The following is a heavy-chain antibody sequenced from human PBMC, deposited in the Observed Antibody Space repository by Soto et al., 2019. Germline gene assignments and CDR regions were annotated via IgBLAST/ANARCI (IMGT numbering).Heavy chain of an antibody. J-gene: IGHJ5*02. CDR3: ARAGAGATGRALWFDP. Sequence: GGSLRLSCAASGFTFSSYSMNWVRQAPGKGLEWVSSISSSSSYIYYADSVKGRFTISRDNAKNSLYLQMNSLRAEDTAVYYCARAGAGATGRALWFDPWGQGTLVTVSS. CDR2: ISSSSSYI. V-gene: IGHV3-21*01. D-gene: IGHD1-26*01. CDR1: GFTFSSYS.